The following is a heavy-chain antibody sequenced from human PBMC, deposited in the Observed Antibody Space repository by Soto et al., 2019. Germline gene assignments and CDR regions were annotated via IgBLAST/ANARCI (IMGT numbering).Heavy chain of an antibody. J-gene: IGHJ6*02. V-gene: IGHV3-21*01. D-gene: IGHD3-3*01. CDR2: ISSSSSYI. Sequence: EVQLVESGGGLVKPGGSLRLSCAASGFTFSSYSMNWVRQAPGKGLEWVSSISSSSSYIYYADSVKGRFTSSRDNAKNSLYLQMNSLRAEDTAVYYCARESGYYTYGMDVWGQGTTVTVSS. CDR3: ARESGYYTYGMDV. CDR1: GFTFSSYS.